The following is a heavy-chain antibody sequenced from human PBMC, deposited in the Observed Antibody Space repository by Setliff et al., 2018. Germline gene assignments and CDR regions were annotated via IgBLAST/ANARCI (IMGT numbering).Heavy chain of an antibody. V-gene: IGHV1-18*01. CDR1: GYTFTNYG. CDR2: ISAYDDNT. J-gene: IGHJ6*03. Sequence: ASVKVSCKASGYTFTNYGISWVRQAPGQGLEWMGWISAYDDNTNYAQKVQGRVTMTTDTSTSTAYMELRSLTSDDTAVYYCAREGRRYYDSSGYYYDPYYYYYMDVWGKGTTVTVSS. D-gene: IGHD3-22*01. CDR3: AREGRRYYDSSGYYYDPYYYYYMDV.